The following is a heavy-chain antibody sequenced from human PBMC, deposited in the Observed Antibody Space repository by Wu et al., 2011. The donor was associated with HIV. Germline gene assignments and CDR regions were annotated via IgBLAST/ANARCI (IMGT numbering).Heavy chain of an antibody. D-gene: IGHD3-22*01. V-gene: IGHV1-24*01. CDR3: ARRGGGQTYYHFDY. CDR2: FDPEHGET. Sequence: QVQLVQSGAEVKKPGASVKVSCKVSGNSLSELSMHWVRQTPGKGLEWMGGFDPEHGETIYAQKFQGRISISADRSTATAYMELTNLRSDDTAVYYCARRGGGQTYYHFDYWAEELCSPS. J-gene: IGHJ4*01. CDR1: GNSLSELS.